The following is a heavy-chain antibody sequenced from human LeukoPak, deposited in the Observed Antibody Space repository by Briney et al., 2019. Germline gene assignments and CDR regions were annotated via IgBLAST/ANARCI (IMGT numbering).Heavy chain of an antibody. CDR2: ISGSGGST. D-gene: IGHD3-10*02. Sequence: AGGSLRLSCAASGFTFSSYGMSWVRQAPGKGLEWVSAISGSGGSTYYADSVKGRFTISRDNSKNTLYLQMNNLRAEDTAVYYCAKPFYVRGAQTSDDYWGQGTLVTVSS. CDR3: AKPFYVRGAQTSDDY. V-gene: IGHV3-23*01. J-gene: IGHJ4*02. CDR1: GFTFSSYG.